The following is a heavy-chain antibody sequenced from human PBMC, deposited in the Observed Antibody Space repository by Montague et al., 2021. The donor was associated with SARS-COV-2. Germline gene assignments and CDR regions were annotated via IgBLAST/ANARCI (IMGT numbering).Heavy chain of an antibody. CDR3: ARSTSGWFIY. J-gene: IGHJ4*02. V-gene: IGHV4-39*01. CDR2: MYSSGTT. D-gene: IGHD6-19*01. CDR1: GGSISSTSFF. Sequence: SETLSLTCSASGGSISSTSFFWAWIRQPPGKGLEWVGSMYSSGTTYYNPSLKSRVTISGDTSRNQLSVRLSSVTAAGTAVYYCARSTSGWFIYWGQGTLVTVSS.